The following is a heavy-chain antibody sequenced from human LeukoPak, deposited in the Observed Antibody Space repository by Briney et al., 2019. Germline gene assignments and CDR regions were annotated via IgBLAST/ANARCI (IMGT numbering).Heavy chain of an antibody. CDR2: ITSSSNYI. Sequence: GGSLRLSRAASGFTFSIYSMNWVRQAPWKGLEWLSSITSSSNYIYYADSVKGRFTISRDNVQNSLYLQMNSLRAEDTAMYYCARDRGYFDNWGQGTLVTVSS. J-gene: IGHJ4*02. CDR1: GFTFSIYS. V-gene: IGHV3-21*01. CDR3: ARDRGYFDN.